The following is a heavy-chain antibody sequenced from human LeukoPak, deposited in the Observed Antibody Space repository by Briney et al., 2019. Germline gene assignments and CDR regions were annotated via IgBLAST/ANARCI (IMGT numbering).Heavy chain of an antibody. CDR1: GFTFNRYG. D-gene: IGHD6-13*01. Sequence: GGSLRLSCSASGFTFNRYGMSWVRQAPGKGLEWVSAISGSGGSTYYADSVKGRFTISRDNSKNTLYLQMNSLRAEDTAVYYCAKGAISGIAAADPGAFDIWGQGTMVTVSS. J-gene: IGHJ3*02. CDR2: ISGSGGST. CDR3: AKGAISGIAAADPGAFDI. V-gene: IGHV3-23*01.